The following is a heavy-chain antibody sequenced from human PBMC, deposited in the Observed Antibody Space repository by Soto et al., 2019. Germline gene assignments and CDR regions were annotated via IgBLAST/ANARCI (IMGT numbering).Heavy chain of an antibody. CDR2: TSYDGSNK. Sequence: QVQLVESGGGVVQPGASLRLFCVGSGFTFRSYVIHWVRQAPGKGLEWVALTSYDGSNKYYDDSVKGRFTISIDNSSNTVDLHMDSQRLDDTALYYCARWVTKGGLDVWGQGTLVSVSS. CDR3: ARWVTKGGLDV. D-gene: IGHD2-21*02. V-gene: IGHV3-30*19. CDR1: GFTFRSYV. J-gene: IGHJ4*02.